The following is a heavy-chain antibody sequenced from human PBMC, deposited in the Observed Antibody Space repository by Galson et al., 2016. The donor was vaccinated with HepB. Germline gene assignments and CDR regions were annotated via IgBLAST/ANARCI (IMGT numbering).Heavy chain of an antibody. CDR2: IDPSDSYT. CDR3: ARQGFCSGSNCRGDAFDI. CDR1: GYSFTKHW. V-gene: IGHV5-10-1*01. J-gene: IGHJ3*02. D-gene: IGHD2-15*01. Sequence: QSGAAVKKPGESLKISCKVSGYSFTKHWIDWVRQMPGKGLEWMGRIDPSDSYTNYGPTLQGHVTISTDRATNPASLQWSSLKVSDTGIYFCARQGFCSGSNCRGDAFDIWGQGTTVTVSS.